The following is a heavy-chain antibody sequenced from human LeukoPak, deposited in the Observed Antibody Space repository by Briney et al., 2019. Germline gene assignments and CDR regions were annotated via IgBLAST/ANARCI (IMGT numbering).Heavy chain of an antibody. CDR1: GFTFRSYS. CDR3: ARENTMVRGVLDY. CDR2: ISSSSSYI. D-gene: IGHD3-10*01. J-gene: IGHJ4*02. Sequence: GGSLRLSCAASGFTFRSYSMNWVRQAPGKGLEWVSSISSSSSYIYYADSVKGRFTISRDNAKNSLYLQMNSLRAEDTAVYYCARENTMVRGVLDYWGQGTLVTVSS. V-gene: IGHV3-21*04.